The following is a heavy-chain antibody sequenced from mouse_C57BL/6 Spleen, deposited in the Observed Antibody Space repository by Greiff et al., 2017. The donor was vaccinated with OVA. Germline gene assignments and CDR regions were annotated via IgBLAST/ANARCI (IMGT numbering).Heavy chain of an antibody. CDR3: ARVYGNSDFDD. CDR1: GYAFSSYW. Sequence: QVQLKESGAELVKPGASVKISCKASGYAFSSYWMNWVKQRPGKGLEWIGQIYPGDGDTNYTGKFKGKATLTADKSSSTAYMQLSSLTSEDSAVYCCARVYGNSDFDDWGKGTTLTVSS. V-gene: IGHV1-80*01. CDR2: IYPGDGDT. D-gene: IGHD2-1*01. J-gene: IGHJ2*01.